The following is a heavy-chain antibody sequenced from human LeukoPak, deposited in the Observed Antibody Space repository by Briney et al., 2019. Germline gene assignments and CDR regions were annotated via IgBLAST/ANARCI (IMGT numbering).Heavy chain of an antibody. Sequence: PSETLSLTCGVSGGSISNTNRWTRVRQPPGKGLEWIGEVNLQGSTNYNPSLKSRVAISVDKSENHISLKLTSVTAADTAVYYCAREGGPYRPLDYSGQGTLVTVSS. CDR3: AREGGPYRPLDY. CDR2: VNLQGST. V-gene: IGHV4-4*02. CDR1: GGSISNTNR. J-gene: IGHJ4*02.